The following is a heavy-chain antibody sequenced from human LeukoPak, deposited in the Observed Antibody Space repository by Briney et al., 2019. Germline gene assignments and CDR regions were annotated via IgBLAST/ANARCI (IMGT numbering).Heavy chain of an antibody. CDR3: ARDGSGHSSTSCYDV. D-gene: IGHD2-2*01. CDR2: IYYSGST. Sequence: ASETLSLTCTVSGGSISSYYWSWIRQPPGKGLGWIGYIYYSGSTNYNPSLKSRVTISVDTSKNQFSLKLSSVTAADTAVYYCARDGSGHSSTSCYDVWGQGTMVTVSS. V-gene: IGHV4-59*01. J-gene: IGHJ3*01. CDR1: GGSISSYY.